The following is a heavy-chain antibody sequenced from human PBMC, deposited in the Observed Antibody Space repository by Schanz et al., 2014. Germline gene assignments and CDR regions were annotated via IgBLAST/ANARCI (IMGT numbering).Heavy chain of an antibody. CDR3: ARGGFFDSTSFDS. CDR2: INPSGGST. Sequence: QVQLVQSGAEVKKPGVSVKVSCKASGYTFTTYYIHWVRQAPGQGLEWMGIINPSGGSTSYAQKCQGRVTMTRDTSTSTVYMELSSLRSEDTAVYYCARGGFFDSTSFDSWGQGTLVTVSS. CDR1: GYTFTTYY. J-gene: IGHJ4*02. V-gene: IGHV1-46*03. D-gene: IGHD2-2*01.